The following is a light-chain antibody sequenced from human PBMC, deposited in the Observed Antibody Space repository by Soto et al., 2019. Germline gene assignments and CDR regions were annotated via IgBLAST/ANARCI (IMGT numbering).Light chain of an antibody. CDR1: SSDVGSYNL. J-gene: IGLJ1*01. Sequence: QSSLTQPASVSGSPGQSITISCPGTSSDVGSYNLVSWYQQHPGKAPKLMIYEVTNRPSGVSNRFSGSKSGNTASLTISGLQAEDEADYYCCSYAGSSTPYVFGTGTKVTVL. V-gene: IGLV2-23*02. CDR3: CSYAGSSTPYV. CDR2: EVT.